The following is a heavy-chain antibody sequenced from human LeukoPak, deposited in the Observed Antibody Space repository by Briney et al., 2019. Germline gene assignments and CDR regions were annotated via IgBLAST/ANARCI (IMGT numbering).Heavy chain of an antibody. Sequence: GGSLRLSCAASGFTFSSYAMSWVRQAPGKGLEWVSAISGSGGSTYYADSVKGRFTISRDNSKNTLYLQMNSLRAEDTAVYYCAKIPYYYDSSMYYFDYWGQGTLVTVSS. V-gene: IGHV3-23*01. D-gene: IGHD3-22*01. CDR2: ISGSGGST. CDR3: AKIPYYYDSSMYYFDY. CDR1: GFTFSSYA. J-gene: IGHJ4*02.